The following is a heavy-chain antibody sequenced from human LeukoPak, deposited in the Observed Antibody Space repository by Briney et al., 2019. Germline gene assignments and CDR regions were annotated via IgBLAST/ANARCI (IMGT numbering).Heavy chain of an antibody. Sequence: SETLSLTCTVSGGSISSSSYYWGWIRQPPGKGLEWIGSIYQSGSTYYNPSLKSRVTISVDTSKNQFSLKLRSVTAADTAVYFCARVPGPNWFDPWGQGTLVTVSS. J-gene: IGHJ5*02. CDR1: GGSISSSSYY. CDR3: ARVPGPNWFDP. CDR2: IYQSGST. V-gene: IGHV4-39*07.